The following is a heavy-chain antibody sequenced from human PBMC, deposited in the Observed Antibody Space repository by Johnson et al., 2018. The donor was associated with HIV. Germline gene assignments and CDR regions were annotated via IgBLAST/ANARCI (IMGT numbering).Heavy chain of an antibody. CDR3: AREGDYYDSSGYWAAFDI. CDR1: GFTFSSYA. CDR2: ISGGGGST. D-gene: IGHD3-22*01. J-gene: IGHJ3*02. Sequence: VQLLESGGGVVQPGGSLRLSCAASGFTFSSYAMHWVRQAPGKGLEWVSGISGGGGSTYYVDSVKGRFTISRDNFKNTLYLQMNSLRAEDTAVYYCAREGDYYDSSGYWAAFDIWGQGTMVTVSS. V-gene: IGHV3-23*01.